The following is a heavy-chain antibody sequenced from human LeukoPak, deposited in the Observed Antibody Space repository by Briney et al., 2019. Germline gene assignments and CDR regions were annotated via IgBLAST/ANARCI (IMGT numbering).Heavy chain of an antibody. CDR3: AKSGYQLLNPYYYGMDV. CDR2: IIPILGIA. V-gene: IGHV1-69*04. J-gene: IGHJ6*02. CDR1: GGTFSSYA. Sequence: ASVKVSCKASGGTFSSYAIRWVRQAPGQGLEWMGRIIPILGIANYAQKFQGRVTITADKSTSTAYMELSSLRSEDTAVYYCAKSGYQLLNPYYYGMDVWGQETTVTVSS. D-gene: IGHD2-2*02.